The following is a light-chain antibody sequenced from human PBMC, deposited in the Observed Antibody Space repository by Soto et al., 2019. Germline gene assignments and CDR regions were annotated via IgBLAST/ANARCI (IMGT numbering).Light chain of an antibody. CDR3: QKRSNWPPIT. CDR1: QSVSSN. Sequence: EIVMTQSPATLSVSPGERATLSCRASQSVSSNLAWYQQKPGQAPRLLIYGASTRATGIPDRFSGSGSGTEFTLTISRLEPEDFAVYYCQKRSNWPPITFGQGTRLEIK. J-gene: IGKJ5*01. CDR2: GAS. V-gene: IGKV3-15*01.